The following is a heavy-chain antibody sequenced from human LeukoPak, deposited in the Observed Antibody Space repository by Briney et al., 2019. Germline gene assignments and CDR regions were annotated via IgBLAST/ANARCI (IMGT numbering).Heavy chain of an antibody. J-gene: IGHJ3*02. CDR2: IYYSGST. V-gene: IGHV4-39*01. CDR3: ARPSRWYSSGWSHAFDI. CDR1: GGSISSSSYY. D-gene: IGHD6-19*01. Sequence: PLETLSLTCTVSGGSISSSSYYCGWIRQPPGKGLEWIGSIYYSGSTYYNPSLKSRVTISVDTSKNQFSLKLSSVTAADTAVYYCARPSRWYSSGWSHAFDIWGQGTMVTVSS.